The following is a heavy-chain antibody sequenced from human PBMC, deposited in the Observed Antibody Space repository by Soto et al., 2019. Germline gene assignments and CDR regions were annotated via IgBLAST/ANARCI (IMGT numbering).Heavy chain of an antibody. V-gene: IGHV4-31*11. D-gene: IGHD3-22*01. J-gene: IGHJ4*02. CDR2: IYYSGST. Sequence: SESLSRTCAFSGGSISSGGYCWSWIRQHPGKGLEWIGYIYYSGSTYYNPSLKSRVTISVDTSKNQFSLKLSSVTAADTAVYYCARDHHDSSGYRAYFDYWGQGTLVTVSS. CDR1: GGSISSGGYC. CDR3: ARDHHDSSGYRAYFDY.